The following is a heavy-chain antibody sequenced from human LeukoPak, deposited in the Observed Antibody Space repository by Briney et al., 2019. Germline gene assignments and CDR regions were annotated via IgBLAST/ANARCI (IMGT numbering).Heavy chain of an antibody. Sequence: SETLSLTCTVSGGSIGSYYWSWIRQPPGKGLEWIGYIYYSGTTNYNPSLKSRVTISVDTSKNQFSLKLSSVTAADTAVYYCARGGGRYSYGYDYWGQGTLVTVSS. J-gene: IGHJ4*02. CDR3: ARGGGRYSYGYDY. CDR1: GGSIGSYY. CDR2: IYYSGTT. V-gene: IGHV4-59*01. D-gene: IGHD5-18*01.